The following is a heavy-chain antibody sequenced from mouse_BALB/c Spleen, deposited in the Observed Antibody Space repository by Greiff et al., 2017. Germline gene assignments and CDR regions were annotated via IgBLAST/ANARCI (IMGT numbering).Heavy chain of an antibody. Sequence: VHLVESGPGLVAPSQSLSITCTVSGFSLTSYGVHWVRQPPGKGLEWLGVIWAGGSTNYNSALMSRLSISKDNSKSQVFLKMNSLQTDDTAMYYCARDYDYDRVPFAYWGQGTLVTVSA. J-gene: IGHJ3*01. V-gene: IGHV2-9*02. CDR1: GFSLTSYG. D-gene: IGHD2-4*01. CDR3: ARDYDYDRVPFAY. CDR2: IWAGGST.